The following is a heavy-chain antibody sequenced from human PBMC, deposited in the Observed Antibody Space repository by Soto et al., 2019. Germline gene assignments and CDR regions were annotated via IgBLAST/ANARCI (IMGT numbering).Heavy chain of an antibody. CDR2: ISSSSSFR. Sequence: EVQLVESGGGLVKPGGSLRLSCAASGFTCTNHNMNWVRQAPGKGLEWVSSISSSSSFRNYADSVKGRFSISRDNDKNLVYLQMDSLRAEDTAVYDCARDPPLSVLVVVATDDFWGQGTLVTVSS. CDR1: GFTCTNHN. CDR3: ARDPPLSVLVVVATDDF. J-gene: IGHJ4*02. D-gene: IGHD2-21*01. V-gene: IGHV3-21*02.